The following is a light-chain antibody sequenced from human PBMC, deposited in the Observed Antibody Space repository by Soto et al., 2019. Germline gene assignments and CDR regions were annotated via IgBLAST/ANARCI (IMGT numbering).Light chain of an antibody. CDR1: QSLLHSNGYNY. J-gene: IGKJ4*01. CDR2: LGS. Sequence: EIVMTQSPLSLPVIPGEPASISCRSSQSLLHSNGYNYLDWYLQKPGQSPQLLIYLGSNRASGVTDRFSGSGSGTDFTLKISRVEAEDVGIYYCMQSIRTPLTFGGGTKVEIK. V-gene: IGKV2-28*01. CDR3: MQSIRTPLT.